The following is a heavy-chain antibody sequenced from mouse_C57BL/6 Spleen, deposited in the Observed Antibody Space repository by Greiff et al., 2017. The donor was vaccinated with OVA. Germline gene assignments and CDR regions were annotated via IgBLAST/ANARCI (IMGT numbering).Heavy chain of an antibody. D-gene: IGHD1-1*01. CDR3: ARLTTVVADY. Sequence: VHVKQPGAELVKPGASVKMSCKASGYTFTSYWITWVQQRPGPGLEWIGDIYPGSGSTNYNEKFKSKATLTVDTASSTAYMQLSSLTSEDSAVYYCARLTTVVADYWGQGTTLTVSS. J-gene: IGHJ2*01. V-gene: IGHV1-55*01. CDR2: IYPGSGST. CDR1: GYTFTSYW.